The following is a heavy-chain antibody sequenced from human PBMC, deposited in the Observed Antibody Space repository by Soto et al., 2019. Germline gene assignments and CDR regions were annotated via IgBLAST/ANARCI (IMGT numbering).Heavy chain of an antibody. CDR3: ARHIAVPRTRGFDF. Sequence: QVQLQESGPGLVKPSGTLSLTCAVSGGSISDNWLCCVRQPPGKGLEWIGEISHTGTTHYNPSLWSRVTISIDKSKYQFSLNLSSVTAEDTAVYYCARHIAVPRTRGFDFWGQGTLVTVFS. J-gene: IGHJ4*02. CDR1: GGSISDNW. CDR2: ISHTGTT. V-gene: IGHV4-4*02. D-gene: IGHD6-19*01.